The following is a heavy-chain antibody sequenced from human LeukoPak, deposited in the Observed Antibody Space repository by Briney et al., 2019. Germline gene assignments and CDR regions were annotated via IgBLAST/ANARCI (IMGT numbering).Heavy chain of an antibody. CDR1: GGSISSYY. J-gene: IGHJ4*02. CDR2: IYYSGST. Sequence: SETLSLTCTVSGGSISSYYWSWIRQPPGKGLEWIGYIYYSGSTNYNPSLKSRVTISVDTSKNQFSLKLSSMTAADTAVYYCARKRRDGYILYYFDYWGQGTLVTVSS. D-gene: IGHD5-24*01. CDR3: ARKRRDGYILYYFDY. V-gene: IGHV4-59*08.